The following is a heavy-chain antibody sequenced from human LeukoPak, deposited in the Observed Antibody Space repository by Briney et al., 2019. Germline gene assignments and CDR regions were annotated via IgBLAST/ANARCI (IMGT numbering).Heavy chain of an antibody. D-gene: IGHD3-22*01. CDR1: GYTFTSYD. V-gene: IGHV1-8*01. CDR2: MNPNRGNT. J-gene: IGHJ3*02. Sequence: ASVKVSCKASGYTFTSYDINWVRQATGQGLEWMGWMNPNRGNTGYAQKFQGRVTMTRNTSISTAYMELSSLRSEDTAVYYCATAPHSSGYYYANPEDAFDIWGQGTMVTVSS. CDR3: ATAPHSSGYYYANPEDAFDI.